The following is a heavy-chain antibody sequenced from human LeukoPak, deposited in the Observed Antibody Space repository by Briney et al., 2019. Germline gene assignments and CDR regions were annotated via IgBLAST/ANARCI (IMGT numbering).Heavy chain of an antibody. J-gene: IGHJ5*02. Sequence: SETLSLTCTVSGGSISSYYWSWIRQPPGKGLEWIGYIYYSGSTNYDPSLKSRVTISVDTSKNQFSLKLSSVTAADTAVYYCARELVRGVIMGWFDPWGQGTLVTVSS. CDR3: ARELVRGVIMGWFDP. D-gene: IGHD3-10*01. CDR1: GGSISSYY. CDR2: IYYSGST. V-gene: IGHV4-59*12.